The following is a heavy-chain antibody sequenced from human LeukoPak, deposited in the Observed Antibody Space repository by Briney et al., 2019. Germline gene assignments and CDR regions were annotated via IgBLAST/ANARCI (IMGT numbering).Heavy chain of an antibody. CDR2: IYPEDSDA. CDR3: ARRGSSSSHFDS. J-gene: IGHJ4*01. Sequence: GESLKISCQGSGHNFNTYWIGWVRQMPGKGLEWMGIIYPEDSDARYSPSFQGHVTISADKSISTAYLQWSTLKASDTATYYCARRGSSSSHFDSWGRGTQVTVSS. V-gene: IGHV5-51*01. D-gene: IGHD2/OR15-2a*01. CDR1: GHNFNTYW.